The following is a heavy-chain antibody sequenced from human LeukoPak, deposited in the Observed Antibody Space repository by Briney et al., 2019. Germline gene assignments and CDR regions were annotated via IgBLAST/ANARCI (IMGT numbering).Heavy chain of an antibody. CDR3: ARANGMDV. CDR2: ISSTSSTI. J-gene: IGHJ6*02. CDR1: GFTFSSYS. Sequence: PGGSLRLSCAVSGFTFSSYSLNWVRQAPGKGLEWLSYISSTSSTIYYADSVRGRFTISRDNAKKSLYLQMNSLRDEDTAVYYCARANGMDVWGQGTTVTVSS. V-gene: IGHV3-48*02.